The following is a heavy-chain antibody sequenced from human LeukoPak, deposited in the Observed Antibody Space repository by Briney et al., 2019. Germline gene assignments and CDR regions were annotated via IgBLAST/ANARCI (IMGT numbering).Heavy chain of an antibody. V-gene: IGHV3-43*01. CDR3: AKPRSRLLWDPDFDY. J-gene: IGHJ4*02. CDR1: GFTFDDYT. D-gene: IGHD2-2*01. Sequence: PGGSLRLSCAASGFTFDDYTMHWVRQAPGKGLEWVSLISWDGGSTYYADSVKGRFTISRDNSKNSLYLQMNSLRTEDTALYYCAKPRSRLLWDPDFDYWGQGTLVTVSS. CDR2: ISWDGGST.